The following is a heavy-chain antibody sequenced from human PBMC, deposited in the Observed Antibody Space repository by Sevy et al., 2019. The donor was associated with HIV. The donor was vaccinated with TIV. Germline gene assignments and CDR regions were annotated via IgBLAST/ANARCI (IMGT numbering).Heavy chain of an antibody. Sequence: GSLRLSCSASGFTFSSYAMHWVRQAPGKGLEYVSAISSNGGSTYYADSVKGRFTISRDNSKNTLYLQMSSLRAEDTAVYYCVKDRRVGGVDFDYWGQGTLVTVSS. CDR2: ISSNGGST. V-gene: IGHV3-64D*06. J-gene: IGHJ4*02. D-gene: IGHD3-10*01. CDR3: VKDRRVGGVDFDY. CDR1: GFTFSSYA.